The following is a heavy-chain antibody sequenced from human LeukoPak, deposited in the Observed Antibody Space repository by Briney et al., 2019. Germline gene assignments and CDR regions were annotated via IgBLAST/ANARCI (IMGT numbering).Heavy chain of an antibody. D-gene: IGHD3-16*01. V-gene: IGHV3-49*04. CDR3: TRKGGPTLDY. Sequence: GGSLRLSCTASGFTFGDYAMSWVRQAPGKGLEWVGFIRSKAYGGTTEYAASVKGRFTISRDDSKSIAYLQMNSLKTEGTAVYYCTRKGGPTLDYWGQGTLVTVSS. CDR1: GFTFGDYA. J-gene: IGHJ4*02. CDR2: IRSKAYGGTT.